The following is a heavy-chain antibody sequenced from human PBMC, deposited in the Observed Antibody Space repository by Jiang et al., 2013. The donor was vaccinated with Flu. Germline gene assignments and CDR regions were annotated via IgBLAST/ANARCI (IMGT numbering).Heavy chain of an antibody. CDR1: GGSISSSSYY. CDR2: IYYSGST. V-gene: IGHV4-39*01. Sequence: GGSISSSSYYWGWIRQPPGKGLEWIGSIYYSGSTYYNPSLKSRVTISVDTSKNQFSLKLSSVTAADTAVYYCARHHYDSSGYYFGQFDYWGQGTLVTVSS. CDR3: ARHHYDSSGYYFGQFDY. J-gene: IGHJ4*02. D-gene: IGHD3-22*01.